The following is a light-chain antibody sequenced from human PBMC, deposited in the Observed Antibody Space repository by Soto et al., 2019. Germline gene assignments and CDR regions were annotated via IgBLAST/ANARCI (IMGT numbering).Light chain of an antibody. CDR3: SSYTSSSTSYVV. CDR2: DVG. Sequence: QSALTQPASVSGSPGQSITISCTGTSSDVRGYNYVSWYQQHPGKAPKLIIYDVGNRPSGVSNRFSGSKSGNTASLTISGLQAEDESDYYCSSYTSSSTSYVVFGGGTKLTVL. CDR1: SSDVRGYNY. V-gene: IGLV2-14*01. J-gene: IGLJ2*01.